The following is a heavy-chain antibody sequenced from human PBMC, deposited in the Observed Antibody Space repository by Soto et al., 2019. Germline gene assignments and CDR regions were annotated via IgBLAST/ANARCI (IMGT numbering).Heavy chain of an antibody. CDR3: ARDRLVAYYFDY. CDR2: IHHSGST. CDR1: GGSFSSYY. J-gene: IGHJ4*02. D-gene: IGHD6-25*01. V-gene: IGHV4-34*01. Sequence: SESMSLTGAVYGGSFSSYYWGWIRQPQGKWLEWIGEIHHSGSTNYNPPLRSRVTISVDTSKDQFSLRLSSVTAADTAVYYSARDRLVAYYFDYWGQGTLVTVSS.